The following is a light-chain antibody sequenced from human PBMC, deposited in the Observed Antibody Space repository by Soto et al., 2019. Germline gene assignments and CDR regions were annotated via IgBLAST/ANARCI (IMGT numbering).Light chain of an antibody. CDR3: QQYNDWPRT. V-gene: IGKV1-12*01. CDR2: GAS. J-gene: IGKJ1*01. CDR1: QGVGVW. Sequence: DIQMTQSPSSVSASVGDTVTITCRASQGVGVWLGWYQQKPGKAPHLLIYGASGLQVGVPSRFSGSVSGADFTLTISSLQSEDFAVYYCQQYNDWPRTFGQGTKVEIK.